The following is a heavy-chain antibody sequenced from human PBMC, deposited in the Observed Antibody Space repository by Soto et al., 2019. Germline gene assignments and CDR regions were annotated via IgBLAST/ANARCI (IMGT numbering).Heavy chain of an antibody. D-gene: IGHD2-15*01. CDR1: GGTFSSYT. CDR2: IIPILGIA. Sequence: QVQLVQSGAEVTKPGSSVKVSCKASGGTFSSYTISWVRQAPGQGLEWMGRIIPILGIANYAQKFQGRVTITADKSTSTAYMELSSLRSEDTAVYYCARANGGYCSGGSCYWFDPWGQGTLVTVSS. CDR3: ARANGGYCSGGSCYWFDP. V-gene: IGHV1-69*02. J-gene: IGHJ5*02.